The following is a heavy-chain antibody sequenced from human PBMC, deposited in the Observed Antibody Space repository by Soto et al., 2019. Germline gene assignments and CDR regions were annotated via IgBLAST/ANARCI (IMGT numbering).Heavy chain of an antibody. V-gene: IGHV3-23*01. CDR1: GFTFSSYA. Sequence: GGSLRLSCAASGFTFSSYAMSWVRQAPGKGLEWVSAISGSGGSTYYADSVKGRFTISRDNSKNTLYLQMNSLRAEDTAVYYCAKDKGYYDFWSGYYMVQYGMDVWGQGTTVTVSS. CDR3: AKDKGYYDFWSGYYMVQYGMDV. D-gene: IGHD3-3*01. CDR2: ISGSGGST. J-gene: IGHJ6*02.